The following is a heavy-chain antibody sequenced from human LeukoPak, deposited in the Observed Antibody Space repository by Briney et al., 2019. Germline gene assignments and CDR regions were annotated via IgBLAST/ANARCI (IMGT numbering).Heavy chain of an antibody. Sequence: GGSLRLSCAASGFTFSSYSMNWVRQAPGKGLEWVSYISSSSSTIYYADSVKGRFTISRDNAKNSLYLQMNSLGAEDTAVYYCARDPPHYYDSSGYRLDAFDIWGQGTMVTVSS. D-gene: IGHD3-22*01. CDR1: GFTFSSYS. CDR2: ISSSSSTI. CDR3: ARDPPHYYDSSGYRLDAFDI. V-gene: IGHV3-48*01. J-gene: IGHJ3*02.